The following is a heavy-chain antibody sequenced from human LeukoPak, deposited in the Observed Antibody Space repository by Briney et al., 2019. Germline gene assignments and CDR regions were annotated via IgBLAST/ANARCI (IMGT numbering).Heavy chain of an antibody. CDR2: INPNSGGT. J-gene: IGHJ4*02. V-gene: IGHV1-2*06. CDR3: ARVIEDTAMVTDDY. CDR1: GYTFTGYY. D-gene: IGHD5-18*01. Sequence: EASVKVSCKASGYTFTGYYMHWVRQAPGQGLEWMGRINPNSGGTNYAQKFQGRVTMTRDTSISTAYMELSRLRSDDTAVYYCARVIEDTAMVTDDYWGQGTLVTVSS.